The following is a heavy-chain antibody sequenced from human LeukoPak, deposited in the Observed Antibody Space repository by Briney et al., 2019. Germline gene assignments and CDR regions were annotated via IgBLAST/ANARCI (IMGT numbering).Heavy chain of an antibody. J-gene: IGHJ4*02. CDR2: IYYSGST. D-gene: IGHD2-15*01. V-gene: IGHV4-59*12. CDR1: GGSISSYY. Sequence: SETLSLTCTVSGGSISSYYWSWIRQPPGKGLEWIGYIYYSGSTNYNPSLKSRVTISVDTSKNQFPLKLSSVTAADTAVYYCANYCSGGSCSLDYWGQGTLVTVSS. CDR3: ANYCSGGSCSLDY.